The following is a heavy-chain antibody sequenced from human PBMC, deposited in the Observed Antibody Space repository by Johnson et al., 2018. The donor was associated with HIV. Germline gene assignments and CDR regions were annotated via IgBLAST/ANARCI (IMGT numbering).Heavy chain of an antibody. CDR1: GFTFSSYA. CDR2: ISYDGGDK. Sequence: QVQLVESGGGVVQPGRSLRLSCAASGFTFSSYAMHWVRQAPAKGLEWVAIISYDGGDKDYADSVKGRFTVSRDSSKNTLYLQMNSLRVEDTAVYYCAKDFHYYDSSGFNDAFDIWGQGTMVTVSS. V-gene: IGHV3-30*04. D-gene: IGHD3-22*01. CDR3: AKDFHYYDSSGFNDAFDI. J-gene: IGHJ3*02.